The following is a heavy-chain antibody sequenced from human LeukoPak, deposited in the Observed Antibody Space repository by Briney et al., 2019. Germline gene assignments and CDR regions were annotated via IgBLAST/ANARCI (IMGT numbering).Heavy chain of an antibody. CDR1: GFTFSNFP. CDR2: ICSTCSTI. V-gene: IGHV3-48*04. D-gene: IGHD5-18*01. CDR3: ARDLSGVTGYTYGRGIDY. J-gene: IGHJ4*02. Sequence: GGSLRLSCAASGFTFSNFPMNWVRQTPGKGLEWISYICSTCSTIYYSASVRGRFTISRDNAKTSLYLQMNSLRAEDTAVYYCARDLSGVTGYTYGRGIDYWGQGTLVTVSS.